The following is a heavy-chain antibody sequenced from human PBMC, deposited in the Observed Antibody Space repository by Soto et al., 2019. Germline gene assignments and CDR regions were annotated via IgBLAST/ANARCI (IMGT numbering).Heavy chain of an antibody. V-gene: IGHV1-2*04. CDR3: ARNKGDPHDSGDYVGVWWYFDL. J-gene: IGHJ2*01. D-gene: IGHD4-17*01. Sequence: QVQLVQSGAEVKKTGASVKVSCKASGYTFTGYYMHWVRQAPGQGLEWMGWINPNSGGTNYAQKFKGWVTMTRDTAISTAYMELSRLRSDDTAVYYCARNKGDPHDSGDYVGVWWYFDLWGRGTLVTVSS. CDR1: GYTFTGYY. CDR2: INPNSGGT.